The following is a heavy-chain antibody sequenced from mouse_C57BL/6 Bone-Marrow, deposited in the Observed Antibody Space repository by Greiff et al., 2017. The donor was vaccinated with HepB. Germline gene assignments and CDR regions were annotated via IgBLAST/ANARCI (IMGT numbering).Heavy chain of an antibody. CDR3: TRWIYYDYDDYAMDY. CDR1: GYTFTDYE. V-gene: IGHV1-15*01. D-gene: IGHD2-4*01. Sequence: VQRVESGAELVRPGASVTLSCKASGYTFTDYEMHWVKQTPVHGLEWIGAIDPETGGTAYNQKFKGKAILTADKSSSTAYMELRSLTSEDSAVYYCTRWIYYDYDDYAMDYWGQGTSVTVSS. J-gene: IGHJ4*01. CDR2: IDPETGGT.